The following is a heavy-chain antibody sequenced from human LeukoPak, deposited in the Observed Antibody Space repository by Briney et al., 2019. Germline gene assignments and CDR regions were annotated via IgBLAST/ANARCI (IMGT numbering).Heavy chain of an antibody. Sequence: LRLSCAASGFTFSSYAMHWVRQAPGKGLEWVAVISYDGSNKYYADSVKGRFTISRDNSKNTLYLQMNSLRAEDTAVYYCARGDCSSTSCYRGNWFDPWGQGTLVTVSS. CDR1: GFTFSSYA. CDR3: ARGDCSSTSCYRGNWFDP. CDR2: ISYDGSNK. V-gene: IGHV3-30-3*01. J-gene: IGHJ5*02. D-gene: IGHD2-2*02.